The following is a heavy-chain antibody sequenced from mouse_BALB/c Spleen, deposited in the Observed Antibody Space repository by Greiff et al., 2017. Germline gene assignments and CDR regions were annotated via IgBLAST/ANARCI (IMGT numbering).Heavy chain of an antibody. D-gene: IGHD2-3*01. CDR3: ERGPYDGYYVKDY. CDR2: IRNKANGYTT. J-gene: IGHJ2*01. Sequence: EVNVVESGGGLVQPGGSLRLSCATSGFTFTDYYMSWVRQPPGKALEWLGFIRNKANGYTTEYSASVKGQFTISRDNSQSILYLQMNTLRAEDSATYDCERGPYDGYYVKDYWGQGTTLTVSS. CDR1: GFTFTDYY. V-gene: IGHV7-3*02.